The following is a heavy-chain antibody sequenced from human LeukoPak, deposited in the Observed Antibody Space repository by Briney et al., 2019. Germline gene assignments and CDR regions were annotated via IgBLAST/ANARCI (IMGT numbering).Heavy chain of an antibody. J-gene: IGHJ4*02. Sequence: GGSLRLSCAASGFTFSSYAMSWVRQAPGKGLEWVSAISGSGGSTYYADSVKGPFTISRDNSKNTLYLQMNSLRAEDTAVYYCTRYDSSTCFEFWGQGTLVTVSS. CDR3: TRYDSSTCFEF. V-gene: IGHV3-23*01. D-gene: IGHD6-13*01. CDR2: ISGSGGST. CDR1: GFTFSSYA.